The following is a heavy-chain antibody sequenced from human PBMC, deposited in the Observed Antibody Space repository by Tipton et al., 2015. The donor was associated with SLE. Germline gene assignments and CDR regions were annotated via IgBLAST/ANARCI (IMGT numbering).Heavy chain of an antibody. CDR2: IYSSGST. CDR3: ATRLPPIS. J-gene: IGHJ3*01. V-gene: IGHV3-53*05. D-gene: IGHD3-3*02. CDR1: GFTFSSYA. Sequence: SLRLSCAASGFTFSSYAMSWVRQAPGKGLELEWVSLIYSSGSTHYADSVKGRFTISRDNSKNTVDLQMESLRDEDTAVYYCATRLPPISWGPGTMVTVSS.